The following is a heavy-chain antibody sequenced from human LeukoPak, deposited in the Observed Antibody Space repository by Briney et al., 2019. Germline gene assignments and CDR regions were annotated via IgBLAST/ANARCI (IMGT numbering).Heavy chain of an antibody. Sequence: GGSLRLSCTASGFTFGDYAMSWVRQAPGKGLEWVGFTRSKAYGGTTEYAASVKGRFTISRDDSKSIAYLQMNSLKTEDTAVYYCTSGIVVVVAARRVWFDPWGQGTLVTVSS. J-gene: IGHJ5*02. D-gene: IGHD2-15*01. CDR1: GFTFGDYA. CDR3: TSGIVVVVAARRVWFDP. V-gene: IGHV3-49*04. CDR2: TRSKAYGGTT.